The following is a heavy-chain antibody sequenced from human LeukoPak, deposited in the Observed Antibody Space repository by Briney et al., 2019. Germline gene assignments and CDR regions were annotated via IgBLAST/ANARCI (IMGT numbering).Heavy chain of an antibody. CDR3: ARRIGYYYDSSGPRLDYFDY. V-gene: IGHV1-18*01. J-gene: IGHJ4*02. CDR1: GYTFTSYG. CDR2: ISAYNGNT. Sequence: GASVKVSCKASGYTFTSYGISWVRQAPGQGLEWMGWISAYNGNTNYAQKLQGRVTMTTDTSTSTAYMELRSLRSDDTAVYHCARRIGYYYDSSGPRLDYFDYWGQGTLVTVSS. D-gene: IGHD3-22*01.